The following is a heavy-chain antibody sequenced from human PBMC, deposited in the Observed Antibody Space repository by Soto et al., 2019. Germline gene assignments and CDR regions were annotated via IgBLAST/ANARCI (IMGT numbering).Heavy chain of an antibody. V-gene: IGHV4-39*02. CDR3: ARSNSGYYKWVDP. CDR1: GDSISSSNYY. D-gene: IGHD3-22*01. J-gene: IGHJ5*02. Sequence: PSETLSLTCTVSGDSISSSNYYWGWLRQPPGKGLEWIANIYYSGTTYCNPSLKSRVAISVDTSKNHFSLKLSSVTAADTAIYYCARSNSGYYKWVDPWGQGTLVTVSS. CDR2: IYYSGTT.